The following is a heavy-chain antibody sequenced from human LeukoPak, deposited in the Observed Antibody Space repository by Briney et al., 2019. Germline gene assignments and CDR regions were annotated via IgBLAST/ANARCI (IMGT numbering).Heavy chain of an antibody. CDR2: IWYEGSNK. J-gene: IGHJ3*02. CDR1: GFPFSSHG. Sequence: PGGSLRLSCAASGFPFSSHGMHWVRQAPGKGLEWVAVIWYEGSNKKYADSVKGRFTISRDNSKNTLYLQMNSLRAEDTAVYYCARDAVRAYCSSTSCYGNDAFDIWGQGTMVTVSS. D-gene: IGHD2-2*01. V-gene: IGHV3-33*01. CDR3: ARDAVRAYCSSTSCYGNDAFDI.